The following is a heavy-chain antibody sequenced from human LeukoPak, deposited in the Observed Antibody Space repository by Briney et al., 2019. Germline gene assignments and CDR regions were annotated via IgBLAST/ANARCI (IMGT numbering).Heavy chain of an antibody. CDR3: ARAPEWELHHFDY. Sequence: PSETLSLTCTVSGGSISSYYWSWIRQPPGKGLEWIGYIYYSGSTNYNPSLKSRVTISVDTSKNQFSLKLSSVTAADTAVYYCARAPEWELHHFDYWGQGTLVTVSS. V-gene: IGHV4-59*01. J-gene: IGHJ4*02. CDR2: IYYSGST. CDR1: GGSISSYY. D-gene: IGHD1-26*01.